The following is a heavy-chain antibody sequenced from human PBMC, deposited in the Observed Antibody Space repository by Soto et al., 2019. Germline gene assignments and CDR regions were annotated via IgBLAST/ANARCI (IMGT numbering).Heavy chain of an antibody. J-gene: IGHJ4*02. CDR2: ISSSSSTI. CDR3: ARDKEVRGVIWLDY. Sequence: GSLRLSCAASGFTFSSYSMNWVRQAPGKGLEWVSYISSSSSTIYYADSVKGRFTISRDNAKNSLYLQMNSLRAEDTAVYYCARDKEVRGVIWLDYWGQGTLVTVSS. D-gene: IGHD3-10*01. CDR1: GFTFSSYS. V-gene: IGHV3-48*01.